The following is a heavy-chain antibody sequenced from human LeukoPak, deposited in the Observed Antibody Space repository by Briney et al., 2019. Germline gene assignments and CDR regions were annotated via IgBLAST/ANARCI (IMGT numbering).Heavy chain of an antibody. CDR2: IYHSGFT. CDR1: GGSFSGYY. V-gene: IGHV4-34*01. D-gene: IGHD1-14*01. Sequence: ETLSLTCAVYGGSFSGYYWSWIRQPPGKGLEWIGEIYHSGFTNYNPSLKSRVTISVDKPKNHFSLKLSSVTAADTAVYYCAREDPDRKIDYWGQGTLVTVSS. CDR3: AREDPDRKIDY. J-gene: IGHJ4*02.